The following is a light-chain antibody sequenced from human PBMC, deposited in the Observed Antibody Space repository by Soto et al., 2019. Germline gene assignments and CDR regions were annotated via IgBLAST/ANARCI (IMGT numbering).Light chain of an antibody. CDR3: HQRNQ. Sequence: EIGFTHSPSTVSLSQGERATLSCRASQSVSSYLAWYQQKPGQAPRLLIYDASNRATGIPARFSGSGSGTDFTLTISSLEPEDFAMYYCHQRNQFGQGTRLEI. V-gene: IGKV3-11*01. CDR2: DAS. J-gene: IGKJ5*01. CDR1: QSVSSY.